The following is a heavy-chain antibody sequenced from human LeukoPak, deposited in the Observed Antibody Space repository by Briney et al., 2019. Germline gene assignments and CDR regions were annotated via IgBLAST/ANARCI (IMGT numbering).Heavy chain of an antibody. CDR1: GFTFSSYS. CDR2: ISSSSSYI. Sequence: PGGSLRLSCAASGFTFSSYSMNWVRQAPGKGLEWVSSISSSSSYIYYADSVKGRFTISRDNAKNSLYLQMNSLRAEDTAVYYCARGLLSLYDAFDIWGQGTMVTVSS. D-gene: IGHD2/OR15-2a*01. V-gene: IGHV3-21*01. J-gene: IGHJ3*02. CDR3: ARGLLSLYDAFDI.